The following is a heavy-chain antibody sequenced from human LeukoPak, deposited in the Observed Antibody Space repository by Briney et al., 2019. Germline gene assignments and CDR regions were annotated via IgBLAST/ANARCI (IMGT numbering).Heavy chain of an antibody. J-gene: IGHJ4*02. Sequence: PGGSLRLSCAASGFTFSSYSMNWVRQAPVKWLEWVSYITSSSSTIHYIDSVKGRFTISRDNAKNSVYLQMNSLRAEDTAVYYCARVGLGVYGGDYWGQGALVTVSS. D-gene: IGHD3-16*01. CDR3: ARVGLGVYGGDY. V-gene: IGHV3-48*01. CDR2: ITSSSSTI. CDR1: GFTFSSYS.